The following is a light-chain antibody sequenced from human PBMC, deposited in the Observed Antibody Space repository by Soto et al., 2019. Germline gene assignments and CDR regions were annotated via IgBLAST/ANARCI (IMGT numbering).Light chain of an antibody. Sequence: QMTQSPSSLSASVGDRVTITCQASQDISNYLNWYQQKQGKAPKLLIYDASNLETGVPSRFSGSVSGTDFTFTISSLQPEDSATYDGQQYDNLPLTFGGGTKVDIK. CDR1: QDISNY. V-gene: IGKV1-33*01. J-gene: IGKJ4*01. CDR3: QQYDNLPLT. CDR2: DAS.